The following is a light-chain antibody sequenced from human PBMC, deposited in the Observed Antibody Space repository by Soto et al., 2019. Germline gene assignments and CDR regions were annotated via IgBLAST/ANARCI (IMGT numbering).Light chain of an antibody. V-gene: IGKV1-9*01. CDR3: QQSNSYPLT. CDR1: QGIGSN. Sequence: QSSLSASGGDRVTITCRASQGIGSNLAWYLQKPGEAPKLLVYGASTLQGGVPSRFSGSGSGTLFTLTITSLQPEDFATYFCQQSNSYPLTVVGGTKV. CDR2: GAS. J-gene: IGKJ4*01.